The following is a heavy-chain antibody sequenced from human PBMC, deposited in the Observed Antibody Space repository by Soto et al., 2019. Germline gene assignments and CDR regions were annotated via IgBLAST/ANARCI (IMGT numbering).Heavy chain of an antibody. V-gene: IGHV3-48*01. CDR2: ISSSTTK. CDR1: GFTFSSYN. CDR3: ARDGCSGSNCLNWFDP. J-gene: IGHJ5*02. Sequence: PGGSLRLSCAASGFTFSSYNMNWVRQAPGKGLEWVSYISSSTTKYYADSVKGRFTISRDNAKNSLYLQMNSLRAEDTAVYYCARDGCSGSNCLNWFDPWGQGTLVTV. D-gene: IGHD2-15*01.